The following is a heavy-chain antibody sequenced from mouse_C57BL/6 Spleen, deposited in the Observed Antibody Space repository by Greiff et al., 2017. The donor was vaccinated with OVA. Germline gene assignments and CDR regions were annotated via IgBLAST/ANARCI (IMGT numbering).Heavy chain of an antibody. CDR2: IDPSDSYT. V-gene: IGHV1-50*01. CDR1: GYTFTSYW. J-gene: IGHJ1*03. D-gene: IGHD1-1*01. Sequence: QVQLQQPGAELVKPGASVKLSCKASGYTFTSYWMQWVKQRPGQGLEWIGEIDPSDSYTNYNQKFKGKATLTVDTSSSTAYMQLSSLTSEDSAVYYCARPDYYGSSYGYWYFDVWGTGTTVTVSS. CDR3: ARPDYYGSSYGYWYFDV.